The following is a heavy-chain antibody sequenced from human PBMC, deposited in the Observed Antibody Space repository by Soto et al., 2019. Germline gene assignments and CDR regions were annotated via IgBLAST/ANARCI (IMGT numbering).Heavy chain of an antibody. CDR3: ARSSSQISPFDY. J-gene: IGHJ4*02. Sequence: ASVEVSCKASGYTFTYRYLHWVRQAPGQALEWMGWITPFNGNTNYAQKFQDRVTITRDRSMSTAYMELSSLRSEDTAMYYCARSSSQISPFDYWGQGTRGTVSS. V-gene: IGHV1-45*02. D-gene: IGHD3-3*02. CDR1: GYTFTYRY. CDR2: ITPFNGNT.